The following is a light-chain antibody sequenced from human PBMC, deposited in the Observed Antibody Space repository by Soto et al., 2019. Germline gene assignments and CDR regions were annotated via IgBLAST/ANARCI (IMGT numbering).Light chain of an antibody. J-gene: IGKJ3*01. CDR2: GAS. V-gene: IGKV3-20*01. Sequence: EIVLTQSPGTLSLSPGERATLSCRASQSVSSNNLPWYQQRPGQAPRVVIYGASTRATGIPERFSGSGSGTDFTLTISRLEPEDVAVYYCQQYGRSPFTFGPGTKVDIK. CDR3: QQYGRSPFT. CDR1: QSVSSNN.